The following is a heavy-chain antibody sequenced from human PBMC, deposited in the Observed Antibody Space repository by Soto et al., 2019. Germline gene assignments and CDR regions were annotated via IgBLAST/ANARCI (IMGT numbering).Heavy chain of an antibody. Sequence: SETLSLTCTVSGGSISSSSHYWGWIRQPPGKGLEWIGSIYYSGSTYYNPSLKSRVTISVDTSKNQFSLKLSSVTAADTAVYYCARLGTYYDFWSGPYYYYYYGMDVWGQGTTVTVSS. CDR3: ARLGTYYDFWSGPYYYYYYGMDV. CDR2: IYYSGST. CDR1: GGSISSSSHY. V-gene: IGHV4-39*01. D-gene: IGHD3-3*01. J-gene: IGHJ6*02.